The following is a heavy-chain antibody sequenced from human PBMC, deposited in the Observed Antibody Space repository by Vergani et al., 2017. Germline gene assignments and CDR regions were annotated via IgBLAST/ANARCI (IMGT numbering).Heavy chain of an antibody. J-gene: IGHJ1*01. CDR3: TTAWGLYYLHGEYFQY. CDR2: ISSGGGDI. CDR1: GFTFDTYT. Sequence: EVQLLESGGGLVQPGGSRRLSCAGAGFTFDTYTMAYVRQAPGKGLEWVATISSGGGDIFYADSVKGRFTISRDNSKNTLFLQMNSQKDEDTAVYYYTTAWGLYYLHGEYFQYWGRGTLVSVSS. V-gene: IGHV3-23*01. D-gene: IGHD3-10*01.